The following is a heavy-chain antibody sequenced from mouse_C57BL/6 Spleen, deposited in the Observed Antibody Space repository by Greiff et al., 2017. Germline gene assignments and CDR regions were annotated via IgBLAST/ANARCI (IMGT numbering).Heavy chain of an antibody. CDR1: GFTFSDYG. V-gene: IGHV5-17*01. CDR3: ARTPTTVVATDYAMDY. J-gene: IGHJ4*01. CDR2: MSSGSSTI. D-gene: IGHD1-1*01. Sequence: EVQLQQPGGGLVKPGGSLKLSCAASGFTFSDYGMHWVRQAPEKGLEWVAYMSSGSSTIYYADTVKGRFTISRDNAQNTLVLKMTSMRSEDTAMYYCARTPTTVVATDYAMDYWGQGTSVTVAS.